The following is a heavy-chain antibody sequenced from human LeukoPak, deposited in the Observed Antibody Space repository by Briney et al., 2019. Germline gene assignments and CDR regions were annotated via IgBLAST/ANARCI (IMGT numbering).Heavy chain of an antibody. CDR2: IYYSGST. V-gene: IGHV4-59*01. D-gene: IGHD5-18*01. CDR1: GGSISSYY. CDR3: ARTPLGYSYAIDY. J-gene: IGHJ4*02. Sequence: SETLSLTCTVSGGSISSYYWSWTRQPPGKGLEWIGYIYYSGSTNYNPSLKSRVTISVDTSKNQFSLKLSSVTAADTAVYYCARTPLGYSYAIDYWGQGTLVTISS.